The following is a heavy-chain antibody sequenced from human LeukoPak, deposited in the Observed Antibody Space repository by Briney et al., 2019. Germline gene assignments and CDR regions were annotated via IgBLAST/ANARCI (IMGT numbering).Heavy chain of an antibody. J-gene: IGHJ4*02. CDR1: GGSINSHY. Sequence: KSSETLSLTCAVSGGSINSHYWGWIRQPPGKGLQWIGDIYYTGKNNYNPSLKGRVTISLDTSKDHLSLNLTSVLAADTAIYYCVRRDTGWNYFDYWGQGILVTVSS. CDR3: VRRDTGWNYFDY. V-gene: IGHV4-59*08. D-gene: IGHD6-19*01. CDR2: IYYTGKN.